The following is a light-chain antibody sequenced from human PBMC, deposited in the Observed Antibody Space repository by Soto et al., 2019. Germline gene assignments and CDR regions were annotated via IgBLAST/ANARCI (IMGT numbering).Light chain of an antibody. CDR1: SSDVGGYDY. CDR2: EVG. CDR3: SSYTTSSTVV. Sequence: QAVVTQPASVSGSPGQSITISCTGSSSDVGGYDYVSWYQQHPGKAPKLMIYEVGNRPSGVSHRFSGSKSGNTASLTISGLQAEDEADYYCSSYTTSSTVVFGGGTKLTVL. V-gene: IGLV2-14*01. J-gene: IGLJ2*01.